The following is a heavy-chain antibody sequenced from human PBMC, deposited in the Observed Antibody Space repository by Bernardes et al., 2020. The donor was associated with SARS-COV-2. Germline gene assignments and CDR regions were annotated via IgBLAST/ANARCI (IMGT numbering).Heavy chain of an antibody. Sequence: SETLSLTRSVPGGSISNYYWTRIRQPPGKGLERIGYIYYNGNSKYNSSLKSRFTISVDTSKNQLYLKVTSVTAADTAVYCCARGVENSLEYWCQGTLVTVSS. V-gene: IGHV4-59*01. CDR1: GGSISNYY. D-gene: IGHD3-3*01. CDR3: ARGVENSLEY. CDR2: IYYNGNS. J-gene: IGHJ4*02.